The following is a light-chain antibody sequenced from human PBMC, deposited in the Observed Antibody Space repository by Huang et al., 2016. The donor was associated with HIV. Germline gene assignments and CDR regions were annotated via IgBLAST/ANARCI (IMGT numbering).Light chain of an antibody. CDR2: AAS. J-gene: IGKJ1*01. Sequence: DIEMTQSPSSLSASVGDRVTITCRASQNISRYLNWYQQKPGKAPKFLIYAASNLQSGVPPRFSGSGSGTDFTLTISSLQPGDFATYSCQQSYNFPTFGQGTKVEMK. CDR3: QQSYNFPT. CDR1: QNISRY. V-gene: IGKV1-39*01.